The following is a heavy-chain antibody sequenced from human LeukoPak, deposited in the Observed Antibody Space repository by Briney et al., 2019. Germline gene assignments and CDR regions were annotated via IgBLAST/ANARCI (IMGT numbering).Heavy chain of an antibody. D-gene: IGHD3-10*01. CDR1: GGSISSSSYY. J-gene: IGHJ4*02. CDR3: ARNPPYYGSGSDVIDY. V-gene: IGHV4-39*07. CDR2: IYYSGST. Sequence: SQTLSLTCTVSGGSISSSSYYWGWIRQPPGKGLEWIGSIYYSGSTYYNPSLKSRVTISVDTSKNQFSLKLSSVTAADTAVYYCARNPPYYGSGSDVIDYWGQGTLVTVSS.